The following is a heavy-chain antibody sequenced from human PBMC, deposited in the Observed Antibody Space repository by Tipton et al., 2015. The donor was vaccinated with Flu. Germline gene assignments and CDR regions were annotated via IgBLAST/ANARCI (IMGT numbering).Heavy chain of an antibody. Sequence: SGFAFSGYGMHWVRQAPGKGLEWVAFIRHDESDKYYSDSVKGRFTISRDNSTDALYLLISSLRAEDTAVYYCARRDYSNYVSDPKNWFDPWGQGTLITVSS. D-gene: IGHD4-11*01. CDR1: GFAFSGYG. J-gene: IGHJ5*02. CDR2: IRHDESDK. V-gene: IGHV3-30*02. CDR3: ARRDYSNYVSDPKNWFDP.